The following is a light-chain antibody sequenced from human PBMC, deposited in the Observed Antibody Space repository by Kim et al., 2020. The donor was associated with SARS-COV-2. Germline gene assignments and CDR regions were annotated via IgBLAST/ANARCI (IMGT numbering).Light chain of an antibody. J-gene: IGLJ2*01. Sequence: LGQTVRIKCQGESLRSYYASWYQQKPGQAPVLGIYGKNNRPSGFPDRFSGSSSGNTASLTITGAQAEDEADYYCNSRDSSGNHLVVFGGGTQLTVL. CDR3: NSRDSSGNHLVV. CDR2: GKN. V-gene: IGLV3-19*01. CDR1: SLRSYY.